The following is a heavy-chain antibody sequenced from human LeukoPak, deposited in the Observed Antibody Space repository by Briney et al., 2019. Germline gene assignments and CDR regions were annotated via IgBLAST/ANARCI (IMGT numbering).Heavy chain of an antibody. V-gene: IGHV3-23*01. CDR2: ISPSGDIT. CDR1: GFIFSSHG. Sequence: GGTLRLSCAASGFIFSSHGMNWVRQAPGKGLEWVSGISPSGDITYYADSVKGRFTISRDNSKNTLYLQMNSLRAEDTAVYYCAKLPLTMVRGVMRDWGQGTLVTVSS. J-gene: IGHJ4*02. D-gene: IGHD3-10*01. CDR3: AKLPLTMVRGVMRD.